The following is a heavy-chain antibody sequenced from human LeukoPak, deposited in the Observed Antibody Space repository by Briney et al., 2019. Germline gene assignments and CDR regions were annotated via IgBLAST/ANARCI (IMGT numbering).Heavy chain of an antibody. D-gene: IGHD5-18*01. CDR1: GYAFTTYD. CDR2: INAGNGNT. Sequence: ASVKVSCKASGYAFTTYDITWVRQAPGQRLEWMGWINAGNGNTKYSQKFQGRVTITRDTSASTAYMELSSLRSEDTAVYYCARDWSGGFPWIQLSDAFDIWGQGTMVTVSS. V-gene: IGHV1-3*01. CDR3: ARDWSGGFPWIQLSDAFDI. J-gene: IGHJ3*02.